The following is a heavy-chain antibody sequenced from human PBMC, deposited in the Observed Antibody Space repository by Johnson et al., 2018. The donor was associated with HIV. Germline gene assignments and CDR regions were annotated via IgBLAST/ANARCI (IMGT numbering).Heavy chain of an antibody. V-gene: IGHV3-7*05. CDR1: GFTFSSYW. D-gene: IGHD2-15*01. CDR2: IKQDGSEK. J-gene: IGHJ3*02. Sequence: VQLVESGGGLVQHGGSLRLSCAASGFTFSSYWMTWVRQAPGKGLEWVANIKQDGSEKYYVDSVKGRFTISRDNAKSSLYLQMNSLRAEDTAVYYCARLQSGVADDAFDIWGQGTTVTVSS. CDR3: ARLQSGVADDAFDI.